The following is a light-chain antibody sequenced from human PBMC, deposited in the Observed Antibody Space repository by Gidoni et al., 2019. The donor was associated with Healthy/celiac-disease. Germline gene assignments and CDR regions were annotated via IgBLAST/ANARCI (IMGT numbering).Light chain of an antibody. CDR3: AAWDDSLNGYVV. J-gene: IGLJ2*01. V-gene: IGLV1-44*01. Sequence: QSVLTQPPSASGTPGQRVTISCSGSSSNIGSNTVNWYQQRPGTAPKLLIYSNNQRPSGVPDRFSGSKSGTSASLAISGLQSEDEADYYCAAWDDSLNGYVVFGGGTKLTGL. CDR1: SSNIGSNT. CDR2: SNN.